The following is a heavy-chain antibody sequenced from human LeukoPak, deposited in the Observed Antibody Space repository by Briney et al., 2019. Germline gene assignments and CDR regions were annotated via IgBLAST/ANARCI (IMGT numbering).Heavy chain of an antibody. V-gene: IGHV1-69*13. J-gene: IGHJ4*02. CDR1: GGTCSGYA. D-gene: IGHD5-18*01. CDR3: ARGETAMDDY. Sequence: GASVKVSCKASGGTCSGYAISWVRQAPGQGLEWMGGIIPIFGTANYAQKFQGRVTITADESTSTAYMELSSLRSEDTAVYYCARGETAMDDYWGQGTLVTVSS. CDR2: IIPIFGTA.